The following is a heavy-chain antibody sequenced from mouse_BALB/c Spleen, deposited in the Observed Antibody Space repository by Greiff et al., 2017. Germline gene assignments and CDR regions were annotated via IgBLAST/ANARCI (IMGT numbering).Heavy chain of an antibody. CDR2: ISYDGSN. Sequence: ESGPGLVKPSQSLSLTCSVTGYSITSGYYWNWIRQFPGNKLEWMGYISYDGSNNYNPSLKSRISITRDTSKNQFFLQLNSVTTEDTATYYCARSNYGSSPDYWGQGTTLTVSS. CDR1: GYSITSGYY. V-gene: IGHV3-6*01. CDR3: ARSNYGSSPDY. D-gene: IGHD1-1*01. J-gene: IGHJ2*01.